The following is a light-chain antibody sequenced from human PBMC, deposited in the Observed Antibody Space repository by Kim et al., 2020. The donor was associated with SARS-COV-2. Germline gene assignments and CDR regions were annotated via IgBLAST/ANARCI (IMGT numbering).Light chain of an antibody. V-gene: IGLV1-44*01. CDR1: SSNIGSNT. CDR2: SNN. CDR3: AAWDDSLNGHWV. J-gene: IGLJ3*02. Sequence: ELTQPPSASGTPGQRVTISCSGSSSNIGSNTVNWYQQLPGTAPKLLIYSNNQRPSGVPDRFSGSKSGTSASLAISGLQSEDEADYYCAAWDDSLNGHWVFGGGTRLTVL.